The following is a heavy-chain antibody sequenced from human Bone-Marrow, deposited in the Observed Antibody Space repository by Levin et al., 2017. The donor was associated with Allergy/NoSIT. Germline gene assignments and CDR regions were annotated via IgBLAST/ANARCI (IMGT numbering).Heavy chain of an antibody. Sequence: SQTLSLTCNVSGGSISTTTYYWGWIRQPPGKGLEWIGSIFYSGSTYYKPSLKSRITISVDTSKNQFSLSLRTVTAADTAVYYCVRQPSGYQVLMRTHNDLTVWGQGTMVTVSS. V-gene: IGHV4-39*01. D-gene: IGHD3-9*01. CDR2: IFYSGST. J-gene: IGHJ3*01. CDR1: GGSISTTTYY. CDR3: VRQPSGYQVLMRTHNDLTV.